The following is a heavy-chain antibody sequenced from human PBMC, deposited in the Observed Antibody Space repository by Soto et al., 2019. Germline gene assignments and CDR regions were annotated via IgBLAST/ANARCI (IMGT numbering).Heavy chain of an antibody. Sequence: SETLSLTCAVSGGSISSSNWWSWVRQPPGKGLEWIGEIYHSGSTNYNPSLKSRVTISVDKSKNQFSLKLSSVTAADTAVYYCARWFVTMVRGVIFYYYGMDVWGQGTTVTVSS. CDR3: ARWFVTMVRGVIFYYYGMDV. CDR2: IYHSGST. J-gene: IGHJ6*02. V-gene: IGHV4-4*02. D-gene: IGHD3-10*01. CDR1: GGSISSSNW.